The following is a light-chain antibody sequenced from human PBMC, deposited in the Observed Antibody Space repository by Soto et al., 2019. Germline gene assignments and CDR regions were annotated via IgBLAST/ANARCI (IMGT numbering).Light chain of an antibody. CDR2: AAS. Sequence: DIQMTQSPSSLSASVGDRGTIACRASQRISTYLNWYQQKPGKAPKLLIYAASTLQSGVPSRFRGSGSGTDFTLTISSLQPEDFATYYCQQSYSTPHTFGQGTKLEIK. CDR3: QQSYSTPHT. J-gene: IGKJ2*01. CDR1: QRISTY. V-gene: IGKV1-39*01.